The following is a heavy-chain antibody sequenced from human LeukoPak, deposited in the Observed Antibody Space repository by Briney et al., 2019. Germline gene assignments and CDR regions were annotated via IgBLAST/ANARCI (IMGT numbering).Heavy chain of an antibody. V-gene: IGHV3-9*01. CDR2: ISWNSDTI. J-gene: IGHJ3*02. CDR1: GFTFDDYA. D-gene: IGHD4-17*01. Sequence: GGSLRLSCAVSGFTFDDYAMHWVRLVPGKGLEWVSGISWNSDTIGYGDSVKGRFTISRDNAKNSLYLQMNSLRAEDTAVYYCARRGAVTYAFDIWGQGTMVTVSS. CDR3: ARRGAVTYAFDI.